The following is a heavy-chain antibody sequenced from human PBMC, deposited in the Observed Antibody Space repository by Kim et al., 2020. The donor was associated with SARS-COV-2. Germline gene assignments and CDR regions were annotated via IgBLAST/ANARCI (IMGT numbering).Heavy chain of an antibody. V-gene: IGHV3-23*01. Sequence: GGSLRLSCAASGFTFSSYAMSWVRQAPGKGLEWVSAISGSGGSTYYADSVKGRFTISRDNSKNTLYLQMNSLRAEDTAVYYCAKTGEKEPAWGAYYDFWCGYSLTATSACNWFDPWGQRTLVTVSS. CDR3: AKTGEKEPAWGAYYDFWCGYSLTATSACNWFDP. D-gene: IGHD3-3*01. CDR1: GFTFSSYA. J-gene: IGHJ5*02. CDR2: ISGSGGST.